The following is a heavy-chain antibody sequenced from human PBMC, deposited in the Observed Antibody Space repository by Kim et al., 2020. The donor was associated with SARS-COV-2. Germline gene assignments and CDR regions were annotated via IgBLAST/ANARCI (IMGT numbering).Heavy chain of an antibody. CDR2: ISYSGAT. D-gene: IGHD3-3*01. Sequence: SETLSLTCSVSGDSISNSGFYWAWIRQPPGKGLEWIGSISYSGATYSNPSLKSRIKMSADTSRNQFSLRLSSVTAADTAVFYCVRRFSEFYFDPWGQGTLVIVSS. CDR1: GDSISNSGFY. J-gene: IGHJ4*02. V-gene: IGHV4-39*01. CDR3: VRRFSEFYFDP.